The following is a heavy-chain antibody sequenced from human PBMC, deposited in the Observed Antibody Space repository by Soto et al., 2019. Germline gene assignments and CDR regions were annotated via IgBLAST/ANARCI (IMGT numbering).Heavy chain of an antibody. V-gene: IGHV3-23*01. CDR1: GFTFSSYA. CDR3: VFLGVVVPAI. D-gene: IGHD2-2*01. CDR2: ISGSGGST. J-gene: IGHJ6*02. Sequence: EVQLLESGGGLVQPGGSLRLSCAASGFTFSSYAMSWVRQAPGKGLEWVSAISGSGGSTYYADPVKARFTISRDNSKNTLYLQMNSRRAEDTAVYYCVFLGVVVPAIWGQGTTVTVSS.